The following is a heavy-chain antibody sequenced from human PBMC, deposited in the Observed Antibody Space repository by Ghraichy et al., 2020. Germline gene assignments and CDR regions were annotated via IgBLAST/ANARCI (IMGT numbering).Heavy chain of an antibody. CDR3: ARGAYTASFYYYIMDV. CDR2: LSSSGLRS. J-gene: IGHJ6*02. Sequence: GGSLRLSCAASGFAFRSYDMNWVRQAPGKGLEWVSGLSSSGLRSYYADSVKGRFTISRDNSKNTLYLHMNSLRAEDTAVYYCARGAYTASFYYYIMDVWGQGTTVTVSS. CDR1: GFAFRSYD. D-gene: IGHD4-11*01. V-gene: IGHV3-23*01.